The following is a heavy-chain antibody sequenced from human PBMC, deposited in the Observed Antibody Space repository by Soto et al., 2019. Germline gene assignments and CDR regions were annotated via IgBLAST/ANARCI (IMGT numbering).Heavy chain of an antibody. D-gene: IGHD2-2*01. V-gene: IGHV3-30*04. CDR1: GFTFSSYA. Sequence: QVQMVESGGGVVQPGRSLRLSCAASGFTFSSYAMHWVRQAPGKGLEWVAVISYDGRNKYYADSVKGRFTISRDNSKNTLYLQINSLRAEDTAVYYCARFCISTSCYAAFDYWGQGTLVTVSS. J-gene: IGHJ4*02. CDR3: ARFCISTSCYAAFDY. CDR2: ISYDGRNK.